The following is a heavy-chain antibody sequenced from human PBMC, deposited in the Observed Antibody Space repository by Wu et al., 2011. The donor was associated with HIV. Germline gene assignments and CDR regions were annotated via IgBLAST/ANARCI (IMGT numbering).Heavy chain of an antibody. J-gene: IGHJ6*03. CDR3: AGKTIGGYCSGGSCYHSGHYYYMDV. CDR1: GGTFSTYG. Sequence: QVQLVQSGAEVKKPGSSVKVSCKASGGTFSTYGISWVRQAPGQGLEWMGGIIPILGTVKYAQKFQGRVTITADKSTSTAYMELSSLRSEDTAIYYCAGKTIGGYCSGGSCYHSGHYYYMDVWGQRDHGHRLL. V-gene: IGHV1-69*14. CDR2: IIPILGTV. D-gene: IGHD2-15*01.